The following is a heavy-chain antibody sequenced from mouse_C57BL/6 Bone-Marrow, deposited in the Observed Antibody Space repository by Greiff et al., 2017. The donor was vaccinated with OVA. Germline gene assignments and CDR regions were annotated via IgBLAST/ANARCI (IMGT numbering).Heavy chain of an antibody. D-gene: IGHD1-1*01. CDR2: IDPSDSYT. Sequence: QVQLQQPGAELVMPGASVKLSCKASGYTFTSYWMHWVKQRPGQGLAWIGEIDPSDSYTNYNQKFKGKSTLTVDKSSSTAYMQLSSLTSEDSAVYYCARYYYGSSLYAMDYWGQGTSVTVSS. CDR1: GYTFTSYW. V-gene: IGHV1-69*01. CDR3: ARYYYGSSLYAMDY. J-gene: IGHJ4*01.